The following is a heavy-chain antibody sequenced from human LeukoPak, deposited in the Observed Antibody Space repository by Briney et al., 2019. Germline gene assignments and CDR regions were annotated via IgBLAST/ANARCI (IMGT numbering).Heavy chain of an antibody. V-gene: IGHV1-2*02. Sequence: ASVTVSFKASRYTFTDYYMHGVRQAPGQGREWMGWINPNSGGTNYAQKFQGRVTMTRDTSISTAYMELSRLRSDDTAVYYCARGQGFGESYMDVWGRGTTVTISS. CDR2: INPNSGGT. D-gene: IGHD3-10*01. J-gene: IGHJ6*03. CDR1: RYTFTDYY. CDR3: ARGQGFGESYMDV.